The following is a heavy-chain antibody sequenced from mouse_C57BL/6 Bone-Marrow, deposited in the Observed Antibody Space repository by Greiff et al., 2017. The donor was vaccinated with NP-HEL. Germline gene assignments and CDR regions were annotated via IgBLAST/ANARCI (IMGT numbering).Heavy chain of an antibody. V-gene: IGHV2-2*01. CDR3: ASYYGNFYAMDY. CDR1: GFSLTSYG. Sequence: VQLQQSGPGLVQPSQSLSITCTVSGFSLTSYGVHWVRQSPGKGLEWLGVIWSGGSTDYNAAFISRLSISKDNSKSQVFFKMISLQADDTAIYYCASYYGNFYAMDYWGQGTSVTVSS. D-gene: IGHD2-1*01. J-gene: IGHJ4*01. CDR2: IWSGGST.